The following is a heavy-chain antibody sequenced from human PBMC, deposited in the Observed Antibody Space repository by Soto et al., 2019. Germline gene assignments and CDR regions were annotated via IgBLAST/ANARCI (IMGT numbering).Heavy chain of an antibody. CDR2: MNPNSGTT. V-gene: IGHV1-8*01. J-gene: IGHJ4*02. CDR1: GYTFTSYD. D-gene: IGHD2-8*02. Sequence: QVQLVQSGAEVKKPGASVKVSCKASGYTFTSYDFNWVRQATGQGLEWLGWMNPNSGTTGYAQRFQGRVSMTRNTAISTGYMELSSLRSEDTAMYYCARVACTGGRCYYDYWGQGTLVTVSS. CDR3: ARVACTGGRCYYDY.